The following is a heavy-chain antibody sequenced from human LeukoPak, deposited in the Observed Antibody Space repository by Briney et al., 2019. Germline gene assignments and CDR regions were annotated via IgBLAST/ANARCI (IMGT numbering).Heavy chain of an antibody. CDR1: GFTFSSYA. CDR2: IYSDNT. D-gene: IGHD3-10*01. J-gene: IGHJ5*02. CDR3: AKDSILWFGELSNWFDP. V-gene: IGHV3-23*03. Sequence: GGSLRLSCAASGFTFSSYAMSWVRQAPGKGLEWVSFIYSDNTHYSDSVKGRFTISRDNSKNTLYLQMNSLRAEDTAVYYCAKDSILWFGELSNWFDPWGQGTLVTVSS.